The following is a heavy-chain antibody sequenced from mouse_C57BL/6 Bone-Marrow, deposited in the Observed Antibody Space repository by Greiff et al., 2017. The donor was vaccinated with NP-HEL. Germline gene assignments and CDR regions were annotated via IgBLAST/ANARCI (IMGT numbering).Heavy chain of an antibody. CDR2: ISSGSSTI. CDR1: GFTFSDYG. D-gene: IGHD1-1*01. J-gene: IGHJ4*01. V-gene: IGHV5-17*01. Sequence: EVKLVESGGGLVKPGGSLKLSCAASGFTFSDYGMHWVRQAPEKGLEWVAYISSGSSTIYYADTVKGRFTISRDNAKNTLFLQMTSLRPEDTAMYYCARRITTVVATDAMDYWGQGTSVTVSS. CDR3: ARRITTVVATDAMDY.